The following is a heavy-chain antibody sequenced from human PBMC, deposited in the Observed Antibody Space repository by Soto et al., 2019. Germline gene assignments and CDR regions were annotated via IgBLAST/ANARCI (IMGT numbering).Heavy chain of an antibody. V-gene: IGHV1-18*01. CDR2: ISAYNGNT. CDR1: GYTFTSYG. CDR3: AREWDDYGDYGQYYYYCYGMDV. Sequence: ASVKVSCKASGYTFTSYGISWVRQAPGQGLEWMGWISAYNGNTNYAQKLKGRVTMTTDTSTSTDNMKLRSLRSDDTAVYYCAREWDDYGDYGQYYYYCYGMDVWG. J-gene: IGHJ6*02. D-gene: IGHD4-17*01.